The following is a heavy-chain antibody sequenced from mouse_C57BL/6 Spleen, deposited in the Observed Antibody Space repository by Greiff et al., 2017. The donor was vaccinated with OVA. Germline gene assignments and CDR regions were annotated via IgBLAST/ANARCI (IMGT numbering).Heavy chain of an antibody. J-gene: IGHJ4*01. D-gene: IGHD1-1*01. V-gene: IGHV1-72*01. CDR3: ARGATVVADYAMDY. CDR1: GYTFTSYW. CDR2: IDPNSGGT. Sequence: QVQLQQSGAELVKPGASVKLSCKASGYTFTSYWMHWVKQRPGRGLEWIGRIDPNSGGTKYNEKFKSKATLTVDKPSSTAYMQLSSLTSEDSAVYYCARGATVVADYAMDYWGQGTSVTVSS.